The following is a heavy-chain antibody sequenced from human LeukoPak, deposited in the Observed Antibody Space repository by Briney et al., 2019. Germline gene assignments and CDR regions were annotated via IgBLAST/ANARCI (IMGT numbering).Heavy chain of an antibody. V-gene: IGHV1-24*01. CDR3: ATELIISADSNY. CDR2: FDPEDGET. D-gene: IGHD2-15*01. CDR1: GYTLTELS. J-gene: IGHJ4*02. Sequence: ASVKVSCKVSGYTLTELSMHWVRQAPGKGLEWMGGFDPEDGETIYAQKFQGGVTMTEDTSTDTAYMELSSLRSEDTAVYYCATELIISADSNYWGQGTLVTVSS.